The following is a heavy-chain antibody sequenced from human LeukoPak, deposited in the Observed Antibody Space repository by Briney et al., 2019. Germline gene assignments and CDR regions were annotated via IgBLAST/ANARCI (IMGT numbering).Heavy chain of an antibody. CDR1: GYTFTNYW. J-gene: IGHJ3*02. CDR3: ARGTGQYNYGHRGAFDT. D-gene: IGHD5-18*01. V-gene: IGHV5-51*01. CDR2: IYPGDSDT. Sequence: RTGESLKISCKGSGYTFTNYWIGWVRQMPGKGLEWMGIIYPGDSDTRYSPSFQGQVTISADKSISTAYLQWSSLKASDTAMYHCARGTGQYNYGHRGAFDTWGQGTMVTVSS.